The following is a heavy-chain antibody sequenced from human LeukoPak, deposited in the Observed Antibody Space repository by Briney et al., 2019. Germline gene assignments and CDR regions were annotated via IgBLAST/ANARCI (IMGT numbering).Heavy chain of an antibody. CDR3: AKEVIAVAGYFDY. V-gene: IGHV3-23*01. CDR1: GFTFSSYG. CDR2: ISGSGGST. D-gene: IGHD6-19*01. Sequence: GGSLRLSCAASGFTFSSYGMHWVRQAPGKGLEWVSAISGSGGSTYYAGSVKGRFTISRDNSKNTLYLQMNSLRAEDTAVYYCAKEVIAVAGYFDYWGQGTLVTVSS. J-gene: IGHJ4*02.